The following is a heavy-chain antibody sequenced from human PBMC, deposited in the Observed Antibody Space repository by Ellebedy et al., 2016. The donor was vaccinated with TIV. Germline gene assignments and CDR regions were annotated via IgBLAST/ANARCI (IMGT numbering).Heavy chain of an antibody. D-gene: IGHD3-9*01. CDR2: ISGSSGST. CDR1: GFTFSSYA. Sequence: GGSLRLSCAASGFTFSSYAMSWVRQAPGKGLEWVSVISGSSGSTYYADSVKGRFTISRDNSKSTLYLQMNSLRAEDTAVYYCAKDGSLRYFDWFGDYWGQGTLVTVSS. CDR3: AKDGSLRYFDWFGDY. V-gene: IGHV3-23*01. J-gene: IGHJ4*02.